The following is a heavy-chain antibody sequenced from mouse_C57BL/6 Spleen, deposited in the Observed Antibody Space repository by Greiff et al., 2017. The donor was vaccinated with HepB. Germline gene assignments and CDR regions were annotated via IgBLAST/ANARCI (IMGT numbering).Heavy chain of an antibody. CDR1: GYTFTSYG. V-gene: IGHV1-81*01. Sequence: QVHVKQSGAELARPGASVKLSCKASGYTFTSYGISWVKQRTGQGLEWIGEIYPRSGNTYYNEKFKGKATLTADKSSSTAYMELRSLTSEDSAVYFCARWPITTAGYFDVWGTGTTVTVSS. D-gene: IGHD1-2*01. J-gene: IGHJ1*03. CDR3: ARWPITTAGYFDV. CDR2: IYPRSGNT.